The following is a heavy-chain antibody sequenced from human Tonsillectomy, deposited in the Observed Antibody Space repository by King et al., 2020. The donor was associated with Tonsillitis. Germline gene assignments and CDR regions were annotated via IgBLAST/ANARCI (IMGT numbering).Heavy chain of an antibody. CDR2: ISGAGGKT. V-gene: IGHV3-23*04. J-gene: IGHJ3*02. CDR3: AKANWGFDAFDI. Sequence: VQLVESGGGLVQPGGSLRLSCAASGFTFSSYAMSWVRQAPGKGLEWVSAISGAGGKTNYADSVKGRFTISRDNSKNTRYLQMNSLRAEDTAVYYCAKANWGFDAFDIWGQGTMVTVSS. D-gene: IGHD7-27*01. CDR1: GFTFSSYA.